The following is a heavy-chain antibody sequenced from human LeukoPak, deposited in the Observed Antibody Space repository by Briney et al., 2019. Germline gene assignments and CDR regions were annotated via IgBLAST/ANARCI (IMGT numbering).Heavy chain of an antibody. CDR3: SSSSRDGHNQIFDH. V-gene: IGHV5-51*01. D-gene: IGHD5-24*01. Sequence: GESLKISCKGSGYSFISHWIGWVRQMPGKGLEWMGIIYLVDSDTRYSPSFQGQVTISADKSISTAYLQWSSLKASDTAMYYCSSSSRDGHNQIFDHWGQGTLVSVSS. CDR1: GYSFISHW. CDR2: IYLVDSDT. J-gene: IGHJ4*02.